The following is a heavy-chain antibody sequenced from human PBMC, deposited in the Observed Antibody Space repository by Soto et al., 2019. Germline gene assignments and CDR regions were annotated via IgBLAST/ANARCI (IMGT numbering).Heavy chain of an antibody. D-gene: IGHD2-15*01. CDR2: IDSDGSRI. Sequence: EVQLVESGGGLVQPGESLRLSCAASGFTFSNYWMHWVSQAPGKGLVWVSRIDSDGSRITYADFVKGRFTISRDNAKNTVYLHMNNLTAEDTAVYYCVRTSLVVAVATREDFWGQGTLVTVSS. CDR1: GFTFSNYW. V-gene: IGHV3-74*01. J-gene: IGHJ4*02. CDR3: VRTSLVVAVATREDF.